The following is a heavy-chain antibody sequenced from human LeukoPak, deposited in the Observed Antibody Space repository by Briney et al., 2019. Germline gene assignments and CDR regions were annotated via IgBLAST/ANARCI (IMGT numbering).Heavy chain of an antibody. CDR2: ISAYNGNT. J-gene: IGHJ4*02. V-gene: IGHV1-18*01. CDR1: GYTFTSYD. CDR3: ASLSSGYYPTQLDY. D-gene: IGHD3-22*01. Sequence: ASVKVSCKASGYTFTSYDINWVRQATGQGLEWMGWISAYNGNTNYAQKLQGRVTMTTDTSTSTAYMELRSLRSDDTAVYYCASLSSGYYPTQLDYWGQGTLVTVSS.